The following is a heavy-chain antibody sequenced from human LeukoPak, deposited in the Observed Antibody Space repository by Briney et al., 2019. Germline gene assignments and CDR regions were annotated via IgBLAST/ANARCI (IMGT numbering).Heavy chain of an antibody. CDR3: ASSLVGARGNHFDC. CDR2: IHYGGNT. V-gene: IGHV4-39*02. CDR1: GGSISSNSYF. D-gene: IGHD1-26*01. J-gene: IGHJ4*02. Sequence: PSETLSLTCTVSGGSISSNSYFWGWIRQPPGKGLEWIGSIHYGGNTYYNPSLKSRVTISVDTSKNHFALRLSSVTAADTAVYHCASSLVGARGNHFDCWGQETLVTVSS.